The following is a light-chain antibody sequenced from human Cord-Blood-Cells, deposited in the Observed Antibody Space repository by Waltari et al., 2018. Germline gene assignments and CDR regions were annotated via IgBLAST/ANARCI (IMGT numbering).Light chain of an antibody. Sequence: EIVMTQSPATLSVSPGERATLSCRARQSVSSNLAWYQQKPGQAPRLLIYGASTRATGIPARFSGSGSGTEFTLTISSLQSEDFAVYYCRQYNNWPRTFGQGTKVEIK. V-gene: IGKV3-15*01. CDR1: QSVSSN. J-gene: IGKJ1*01. CDR3: RQYNNWPRT. CDR2: GAS.